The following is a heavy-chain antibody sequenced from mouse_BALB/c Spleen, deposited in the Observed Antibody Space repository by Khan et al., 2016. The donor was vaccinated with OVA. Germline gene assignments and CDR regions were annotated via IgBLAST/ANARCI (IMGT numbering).Heavy chain of an antibody. Sequence: QVQLKESGAELVRPGASVKLSCKTSGYIFTNYWIHWVNQRSGQGLEWIARIYPGTDNTYYNENLTDKATLTADKSSSTAYMQLSSLKSEDSAVYFCARADALYYIDYWGQGTTLTVSS. V-gene: IGHV1-76*01. CDR2: IYPGTDNT. CDR3: ARADALYYIDY. J-gene: IGHJ2*01. CDR1: GYIFTNYW.